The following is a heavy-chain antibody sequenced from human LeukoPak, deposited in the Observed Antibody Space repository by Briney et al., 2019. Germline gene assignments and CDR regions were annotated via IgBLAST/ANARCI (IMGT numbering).Heavy chain of an antibody. CDR3: ARHVTYSNWYFDY. D-gene: IGHD1-1*01. V-gene: IGHV4-39*01. CDR1: GGSITSGSYY. Sequence: PSETLSLTCTVSGGSITSGSYYWGWIRQPPGKGLEWIGTIYYSGNTYFNPSLKSRVTISLDTSMTQFSLKLTSVTAADTAVYYCARHVTYSNWYFDYWGQGTLVTVSS. CDR2: IYYSGNT. J-gene: IGHJ4*02.